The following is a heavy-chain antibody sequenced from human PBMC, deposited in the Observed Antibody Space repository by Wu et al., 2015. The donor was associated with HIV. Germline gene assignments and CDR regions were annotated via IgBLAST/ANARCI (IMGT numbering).Heavy chain of an antibody. V-gene: IGHV1-46*01. CDR2: INPSGGST. CDR1: GYIFSGHY. CDR3: ARVDYGDYLPRY. D-gene: IGHD4-17*01. J-gene: IGHJ4*02. Sequence: QVQLVQSGAEVKKPGASVKVSCKASGYIFSGHYMYWVRQAPGQGLEWMGIINPSGGSTNYAQKFQGRVTMTRDTSTSTVYMELSSLRSEDTAVYYCARVDYGDYLPRYWGQGTLVTVSS.